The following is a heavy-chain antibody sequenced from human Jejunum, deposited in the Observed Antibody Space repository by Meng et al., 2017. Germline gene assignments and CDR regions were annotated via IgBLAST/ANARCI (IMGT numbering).Heavy chain of an antibody. Sequence: QGHLQESAPVLGPPPQPLSLTCPVSGGSMNRAGHYWSWIRQDPGKGLERIGYIHYSGGTYYNPSLKSRVTISVDTSKNQFSLKLNSVSAADTAVYYCARATAGNSEYFQNWGQGTLVTVSS. CDR2: IHYSGGT. J-gene: IGHJ1*01. CDR3: ARATAGNSEYFQN. D-gene: IGHD4-23*01. V-gene: IGHV4-31*03. CDR1: GGSMNRAGHY.